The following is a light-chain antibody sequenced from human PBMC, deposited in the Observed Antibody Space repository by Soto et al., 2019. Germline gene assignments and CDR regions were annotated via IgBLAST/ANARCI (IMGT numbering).Light chain of an antibody. J-gene: IGLJ3*02. CDR3: TSYEGSYTLWV. CDR2: DVT. Sequence: QSVLTQPRSVSGSPGQSVTISCTGTSSDVGGYNFVSWYQQYPGKAPKLIIYDVTKRPSGVPSRFSGSKSGNTASLTISGLLDADEADYYCTSYEGSYTLWVFGGGTKVTVL. V-gene: IGLV2-11*01. CDR1: SSDVGGYNF.